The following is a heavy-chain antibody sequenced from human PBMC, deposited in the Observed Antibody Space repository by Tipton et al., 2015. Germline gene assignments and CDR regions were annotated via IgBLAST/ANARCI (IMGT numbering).Heavy chain of an antibody. D-gene: IGHD1-1*01. V-gene: IGHV3-48*02. Sequence: SLRLSCAASGFTFSRYSMNWVRQAPGKGLEWVSYIGYSSTPISYADSVKGRFTISRDNAKNSLYLQMDSLRDEDTAVYYCARDDRYSFDYWGQGALVTVSS. J-gene: IGHJ4*02. CDR2: IGYSSTPI. CDR1: GFTFSRYS. CDR3: ARDDRYSFDY.